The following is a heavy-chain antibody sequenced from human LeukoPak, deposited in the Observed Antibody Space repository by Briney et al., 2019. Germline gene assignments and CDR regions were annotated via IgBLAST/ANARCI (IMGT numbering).Heavy chain of an antibody. CDR3: ARDPTGYSYGIDY. D-gene: IGHD5-18*01. Sequence: SETLSLICTVSDGSISSYYWSWIRQPPGKGLEWIGNIYYSGSTNYDPSLKSRVTISVDTSKNQFSLKLSSVTAADTAVYYCARDPTGYSYGIDYWGQGTLVTVSS. V-gene: IGHV4-59*01. J-gene: IGHJ4*02. CDR1: DGSISSYY. CDR2: IYYSGST.